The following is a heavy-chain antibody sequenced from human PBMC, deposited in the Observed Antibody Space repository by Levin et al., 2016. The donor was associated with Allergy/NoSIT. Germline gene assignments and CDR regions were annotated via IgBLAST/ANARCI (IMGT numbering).Heavy chain of an antibody. CDR1: GFTFSSYG. CDR2: ISYDGSNK. CDR3: AKLTATVTSSGVDY. J-gene: IGHJ4*02. D-gene: IGHD4-17*01. Sequence: GESLKISCAASGFTFSSYGMHWVRQAPGKGLEWVAVISYDGSNKYYADSVKGRFTISRDNSKNTLYLQMNSLRAEDTAVYYCAKLTATVTSSGVDYWGQGTLVTVSS. V-gene: IGHV3-30*18.